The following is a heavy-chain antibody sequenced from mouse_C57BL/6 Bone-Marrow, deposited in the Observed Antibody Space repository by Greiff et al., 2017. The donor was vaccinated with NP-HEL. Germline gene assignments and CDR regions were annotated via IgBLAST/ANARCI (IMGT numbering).Heavy chain of an antibody. J-gene: IGHJ1*03. Sequence: EVQLQQSGAELVRPGASVKLSCTASGFNIKDYYMHWVKQRPEQGLEWIGRIDPEDGDTEYAPKFQGQATMTADTSTNTAYLQLSSLTSEDTAVYYCTTEGYYSNFYWYFDVWGTGTTVTVSS. CDR1: GFNIKDYY. V-gene: IGHV14-1*01. CDR2: IDPEDGDT. D-gene: IGHD2-5*01. CDR3: TTEGYYSNFYWYFDV.